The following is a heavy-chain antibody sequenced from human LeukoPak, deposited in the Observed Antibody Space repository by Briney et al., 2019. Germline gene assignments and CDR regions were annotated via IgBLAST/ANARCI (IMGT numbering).Heavy chain of an antibody. V-gene: IGHV3-23*05. CDR3: AKGVSGPQYYFHF. J-gene: IGHJ4*02. CDR2: IDRSGTNT. D-gene: IGHD2/OR15-2a*01. Sequence: GGSLRLSCAASGFTFSSYWMSWVRQAPGKGLEWVSSIDRSGTNTFYADSVKGRFTISRDNSKNTVYLYMVSLRAEDTAMYYCAKGVSGPQYYFHFWGQGNMVTVSS. CDR1: GFTFSSYW.